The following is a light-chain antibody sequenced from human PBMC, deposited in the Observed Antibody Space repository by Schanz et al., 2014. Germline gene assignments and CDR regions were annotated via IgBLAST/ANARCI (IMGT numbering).Light chain of an antibody. J-gene: IGLJ2*01. CDR2: DVT. Sequence: QSALTQPPSASGSPGQSVTISCTGTSSDVGAYNYVSWYQQHPGKAPKLIISDVTRRPSGVPDRFSGSKSDITASLTVSGLQVEDEADYYCSSYGGSNFVVFGGGTKVTVL. V-gene: IGLV2-8*01. CDR3: SSYGGSNFVV. CDR1: SSDVGAYNY.